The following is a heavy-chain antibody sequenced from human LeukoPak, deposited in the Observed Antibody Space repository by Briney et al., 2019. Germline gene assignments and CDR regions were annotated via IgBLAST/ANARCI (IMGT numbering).Heavy chain of an antibody. Sequence: GGSLRLSCAASGFTFSDYAMTWVRQAPGKGLEWVATISGSGVMTYYADSVKGRFTVSGDNSKDTLYLQMSSLTAADTAVYYCAKDRSIGTYYTFDHWGQGTLVTVSA. CDR3: AKDRSIGTYYTFDH. J-gene: IGHJ4*02. D-gene: IGHD1-26*01. CDR2: ISGSGVMT. V-gene: IGHV3-23*01. CDR1: GFTFSDYA.